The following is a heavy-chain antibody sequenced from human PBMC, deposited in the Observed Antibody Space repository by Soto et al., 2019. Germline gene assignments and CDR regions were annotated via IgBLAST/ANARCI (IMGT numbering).Heavy chain of an antibody. Sequence: PGGSLRLSCAASGFTFSSYAMSWVRQAPGKGLEWVSAISGSGGSTYYADSVKGRFTISRDNSKNTLYLQMNSLRAEDTAVYCCAKGVITFGGVIVTGHPFDYWGHGTLVTVSS. CDR3: AKGVITFGGVIVTGHPFDY. CDR2: ISGSGGST. J-gene: IGHJ4*01. V-gene: IGHV3-23*01. D-gene: IGHD3-16*02. CDR1: GFTFSSYA.